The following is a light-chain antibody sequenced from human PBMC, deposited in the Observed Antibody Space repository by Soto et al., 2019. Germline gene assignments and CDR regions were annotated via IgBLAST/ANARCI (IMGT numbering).Light chain of an antibody. V-gene: IGKV3-11*01. J-gene: IGKJ1*01. CDR2: EAS. CDR3: QQYSRLWS. Sequence: EIVLTQSPATLSLSPGERATLSCRASQTVSSSLAWYQQKPGQAPRLLIYEASNRATGIPARFSGSGSGADFTLTISSLQRDDFGTYYCQQYSRLWSFGQGTKVDI. CDR1: QTVSSS.